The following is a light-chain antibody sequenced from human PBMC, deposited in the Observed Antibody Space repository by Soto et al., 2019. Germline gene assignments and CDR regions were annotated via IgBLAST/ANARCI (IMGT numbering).Light chain of an antibody. Sequence: EIVMTQSPATLSVSPGERATLSCRASQSVSTNLAWYLQTPGQAPRLLIYGASTRATGLPSRFSGSGSGTEFTLTISSLQSEDFAVYYCQQYNDWPLTFGGGTKVEI. J-gene: IGKJ4*01. V-gene: IGKV3-15*01. CDR1: QSVSTN. CDR3: QQYNDWPLT. CDR2: GAS.